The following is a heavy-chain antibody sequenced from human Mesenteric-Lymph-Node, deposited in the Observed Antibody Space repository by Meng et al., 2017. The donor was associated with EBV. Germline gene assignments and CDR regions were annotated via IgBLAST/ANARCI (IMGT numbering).Heavy chain of an antibody. V-gene: IGHV1-18*01. CDR3: VRSRRLFDWLPVLPS. J-gene: IGHJ5*02. D-gene: IGHD3-9*01. CDR1: GYTLASYG. Sequence: QYRLVQSGDGVKNPGASVKVSCKAFGYTLASYGISWVRQAPGQGLEWMGWISVFNGDTNYAQNFQGRLTLTTDTSTATAYMELRSLRSDDTAVYYCVRSRRLFDWLPVLPSWGQGTLVTVSS. CDR2: ISVFNGDT.